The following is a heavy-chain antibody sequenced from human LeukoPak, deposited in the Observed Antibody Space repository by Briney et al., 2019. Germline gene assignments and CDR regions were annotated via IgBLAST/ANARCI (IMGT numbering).Heavy chain of an antibody. CDR1: GYTFTYYY. CDR2: INPNSGGT. V-gene: IGHV1-2*02. J-gene: IGHJ4*02. Sequence: ASVKVSCKASGYTFTYYYMHWVRQAPGQGLEWMGWINPNSGGTNYAQKFQGRVTMTRDTSISTAYMELSRLRSDDTAVYYCARVSEILYYFDYWGQGTLVTVSS. CDR3: ARVSEILYYFDY.